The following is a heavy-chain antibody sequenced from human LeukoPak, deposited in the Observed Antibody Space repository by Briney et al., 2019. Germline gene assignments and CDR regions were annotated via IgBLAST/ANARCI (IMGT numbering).Heavy chain of an antibody. CDR2: IFYSGGT. CDR3: ASLQSGKGHFDY. D-gene: IGHD3-10*01. J-gene: IGHJ4*02. CDR1: GVSIRSLSYY. Sequence: SETLSLTCTVSGVSIRSLSYYWAWVRQSPGKGLEWIGSIFYSGGTYDNPTLKSQLTLSVDTSKNQFSLRLNSVTAADTAVYYCASLQSGKGHFDYWGQGTLVIVSS. V-gene: IGHV4-39*01.